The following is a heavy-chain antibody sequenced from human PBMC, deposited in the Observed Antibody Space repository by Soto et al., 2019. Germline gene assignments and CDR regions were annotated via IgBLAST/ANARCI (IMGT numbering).Heavy chain of an antibody. Sequence: GESLKISCKGSGYSFTNYWITWVRQMPGKGLEWMGRIDPSDSYTNYSPSFLGHVTISHDKSITTAYLHWSSLKASDTAMYYCASQYYDFWSGYPQGFDYWGQGTLVTVSS. J-gene: IGHJ4*02. D-gene: IGHD3-3*01. V-gene: IGHV5-10-1*01. CDR3: ASQYYDFWSGYPQGFDY. CDR1: GYSFTNYW. CDR2: IDPSDSYT.